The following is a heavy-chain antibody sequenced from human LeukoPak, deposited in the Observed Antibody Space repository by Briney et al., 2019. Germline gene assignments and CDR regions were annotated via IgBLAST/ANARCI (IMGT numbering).Heavy chain of an antibody. CDR3: ARPIAAADTTFDY. V-gene: IGHV3-13*04. D-gene: IGHD6-13*01. CDR2: IGKSGDT. J-gene: IGHJ4*02. Sequence: PGGSLRLSCASSGLSFSTYDMHWVSQATGEGLEWVSGIGKSGDTYYVGSVKGRFTISRDNAKNSLYLQMNSLRAEDTAVYYCARPIAAADTTFDYWGQGTLVTVSS. CDR1: GLSFSTYD.